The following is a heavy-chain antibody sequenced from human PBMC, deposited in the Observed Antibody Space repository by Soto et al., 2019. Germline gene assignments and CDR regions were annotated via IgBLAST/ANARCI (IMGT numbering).Heavy chain of an antibody. Sequence: PGGSLRLSCAASGFTFSSYWMHWVRQAPGKGLVWVSRINSDGSSTSYADSVKGRFTISRDNAKNTLYLQMNSLRAEDTAVYYCARARPNHYYDSSGYYSQRFDPWGQGTLVTVSS. V-gene: IGHV3-74*01. CDR2: INSDGSST. CDR3: ARARPNHYYDSSGYYSQRFDP. CDR1: GFTFSSYW. J-gene: IGHJ5*02. D-gene: IGHD3-22*01.